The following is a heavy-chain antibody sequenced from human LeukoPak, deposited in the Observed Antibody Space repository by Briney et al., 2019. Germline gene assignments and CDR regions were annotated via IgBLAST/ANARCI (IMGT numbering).Heavy chain of an antibody. V-gene: IGHV3-48*03. CDR1: GFTFSSYE. Sequence: GGSLRLSCAASGFTFSSYEMNWGRQAPGKGLEWVSYISSSGSTIYYADSVKGRFTISRDNAKNSLYLQMNSLRAEDTAVYYCTELGITMIGGVWGKGTTVTISS. CDR3: TELGITMIGGV. J-gene: IGHJ6*04. CDR2: ISSSGSTI. D-gene: IGHD3-10*02.